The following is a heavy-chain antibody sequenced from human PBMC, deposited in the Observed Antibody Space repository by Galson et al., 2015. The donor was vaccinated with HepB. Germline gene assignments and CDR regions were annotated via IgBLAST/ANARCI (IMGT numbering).Heavy chain of an antibody. CDR3: SRLGDFSGYSSA. CDR2: IGSKGSNYAT. J-gene: IGHJ4*02. D-gene: IGHD5-18*01. V-gene: IGHV3-73*01. CDR1: GFTFSGSA. Sequence: SLRLSCAASGFTFSGSAIHWVRQTSGKGLEWVGRIGSKGSNYATLYVLSLKGRFTISRDDSKNMAYLYMKSLSIEDTAVYYCSRLGDFSGYSSAWGQGTLVTVSS.